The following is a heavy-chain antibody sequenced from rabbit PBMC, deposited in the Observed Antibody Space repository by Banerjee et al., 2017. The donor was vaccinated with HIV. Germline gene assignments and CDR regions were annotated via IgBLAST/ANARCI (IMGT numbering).Heavy chain of an antibody. CDR1: GFDLSSYYY. CDR2: IYPDSSADT. D-gene: IGHD4-1*01. Sequence: QSLEESGGDLVKPGASLTLTCTASGFDLSSYYYMCWVRQAPGRGLEWIACIYPDSSADTYYANWAKGRFTISRTSSTTVSLQMTSLTAADTATYFCARSRGSGWGYATALNLWGPGTLVTVS. V-gene: IGHV1S40*01. CDR3: ARSRGSGWGYATALNL. J-gene: IGHJ4*01.